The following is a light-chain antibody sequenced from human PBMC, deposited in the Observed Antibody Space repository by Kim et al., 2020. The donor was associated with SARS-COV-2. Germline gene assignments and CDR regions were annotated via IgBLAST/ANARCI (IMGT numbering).Light chain of an antibody. CDR2: EDD. V-gene: IGLV6-57*03. J-gene: IGLJ2*01. Sequence: VTTACTRICASIAYNYQPWYQQRPGGVPTTVIDEDDQRPSGVSDHFSGSIYNSSNSASLTISGLRTEDEADYYCQSYNRDNVIFGGGTQLTVL. CDR1: CASIAYNY. CDR3: QSYNRDNVI.